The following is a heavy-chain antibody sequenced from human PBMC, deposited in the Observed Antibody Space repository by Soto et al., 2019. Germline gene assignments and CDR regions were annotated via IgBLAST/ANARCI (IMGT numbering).Heavy chain of an antibody. CDR1: GGSISSGGYY. D-gene: IGHD6-13*01. V-gene: IGHV4-31*03. Sequence: PSETLSLTCTVSGGSISSGGYYWSWIRQHPGKGLEWIGYIYYSGSTYYNPSLKSRVTISVDTSKNQFSLKLSSVTAADTAVYYCARVSDSSSWSNWFDPWGQGTLVTVSS. CDR3: ARVSDSSSWSNWFDP. J-gene: IGHJ5*02. CDR2: IYYSGST.